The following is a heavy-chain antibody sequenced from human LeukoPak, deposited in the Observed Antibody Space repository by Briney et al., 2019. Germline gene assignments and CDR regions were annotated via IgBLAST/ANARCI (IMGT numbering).Heavy chain of an antibody. CDR3: ARGAAGTMGY. Sequence: PSETLSLTCAVYGGSFSGYYWSWIRQPPGKGLEWIGEINHNGSTNYNPSLKSRVTISVDTSKNQFSLKLSSVTAADTAVYYCARGAAGTMGYWGQGTLVTVSS. CDR2: INHNGST. CDR1: GGSFSGYY. D-gene: IGHD6-13*01. J-gene: IGHJ4*02. V-gene: IGHV4-34*01.